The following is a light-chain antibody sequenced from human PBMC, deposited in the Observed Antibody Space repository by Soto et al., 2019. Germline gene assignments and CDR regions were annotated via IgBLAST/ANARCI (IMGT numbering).Light chain of an antibody. CDR2: GAS. CDR3: QQYSSSPYT. V-gene: IGKV3-20*01. J-gene: IGKJ2*01. CDR1: QSVSSSY. Sequence: EIVLTQSPGTLSLSPGERATLSCRASQSVSSSYLAWYQQKPGQTPRLLIYGASTRATGIPDRFSGSGSGTDFPLTISRLEPEDFAVYYCQQYSSSPYTFGQGTKLEI.